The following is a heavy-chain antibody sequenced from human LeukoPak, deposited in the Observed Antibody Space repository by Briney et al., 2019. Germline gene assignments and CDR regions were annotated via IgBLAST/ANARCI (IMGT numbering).Heavy chain of an antibody. Sequence: PSETLSLTCTVSGGSISSGDYYWSWIRQPPGEGLEWIGYIYYSGSTYYNPSLKSRVTISVDTSKNQFSLKLSSVTAADTAVYYCARDLGVGLRFMDVWGQGTTVTVSS. CDR2: IYYSGST. D-gene: IGHD3-3*01. CDR1: GGSISSGDYY. CDR3: ARDLGVGLRFMDV. V-gene: IGHV4-30-4*01. J-gene: IGHJ6*02.